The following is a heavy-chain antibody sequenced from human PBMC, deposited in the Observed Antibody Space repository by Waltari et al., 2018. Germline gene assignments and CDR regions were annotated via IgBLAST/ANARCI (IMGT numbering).Heavy chain of an antibody. CDR2: IYSAGYT. CDR1: GASISTSPYY. J-gene: IGHJ5*02. CDR3: ARVSGGYPVGWIDP. Sequence: QVQLQESGPGLVKPSETLSLTCTVSGASISTSPYYWGWIRQPPGKGLEWIGNIYSAGYTYYDLSLKSRVTISVDTSKNQFSLKMSSVTAADTAIYYCARVSGGYPVGWIDPWGQGTVVTVSS. D-gene: IGHD1-26*01. V-gene: IGHV4-39*07.